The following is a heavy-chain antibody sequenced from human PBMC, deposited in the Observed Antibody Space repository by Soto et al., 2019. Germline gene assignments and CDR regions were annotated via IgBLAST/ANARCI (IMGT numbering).Heavy chain of an antibody. D-gene: IGHD6-19*01. J-gene: IGHJ4*02. CDR2: ITSDTKTI. CDR3: ARSVEGHFDY. CDR1: GFTFNIYS. V-gene: IGHV3-48*02. Sequence: EVQLVESGGDLVQRGGSLRLSCAASGFTFNIYSMNWVRQAPGKGLEWFSYITSDTKTIKYADSVKGRFTISRDNAKNSVYLQMNSRRDEDTAVYYCARSVEGHFDYWGQGTVVTVSS.